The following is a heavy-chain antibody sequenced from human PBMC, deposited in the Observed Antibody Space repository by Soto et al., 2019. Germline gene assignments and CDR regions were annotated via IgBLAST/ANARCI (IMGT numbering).Heavy chain of an antibody. CDR1: GYTFSTYF. J-gene: IGHJ4*02. V-gene: IGHV1-46*01. Sequence: QVQLVQSEAEVKNPGASVKVSCKASGYTFSTYFMHWVRQAPGQGLEWMGIINPNTGDTNYAQTFQGRVTMTRDKSTSTVYMALSSLRSEDTAVYYCARGLWNGGYLEYYFDYWGQGTLVTVSS. CDR3: ARGLWNGGYLEYYFDY. CDR2: INPNTGDT. D-gene: IGHD2-15*01.